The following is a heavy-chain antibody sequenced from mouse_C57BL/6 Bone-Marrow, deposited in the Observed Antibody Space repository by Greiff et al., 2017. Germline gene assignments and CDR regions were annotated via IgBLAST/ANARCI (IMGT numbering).Heavy chain of an antibody. D-gene: IGHD1-1*01. CDR3: ARWRYYGSSYYYAMDY. J-gene: IGHJ4*01. CDR2: IYPSDSET. CDR1: GYTFTSYW. V-gene: IGHV1-61*01. Sequence: VQLQQPGAELVRPGSSVKLSCKASGYTFTSYWMDWVKQRPGQGLEWIGNIYPSDSETHYNQKFKDKATLTVDKSSSTAYMQLSSLTSEDSAVYYWARWRYYGSSYYYAMDYWGQGTSVTVSS.